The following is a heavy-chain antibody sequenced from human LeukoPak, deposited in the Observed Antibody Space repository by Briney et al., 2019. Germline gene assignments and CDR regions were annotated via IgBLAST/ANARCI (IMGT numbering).Heavy chain of an antibody. Sequence: SETLSLTCTVSGYSISSGYYWGWIRQPPGKGLEWIGSIYHSGVTDYNPSLKSRVTISVDTSKNQFSLKLNSVNVADTAVYYCARCITMVRGVIRCYFDYWGQGTLVTVSS. J-gene: IGHJ4*02. V-gene: IGHV4-38-2*02. CDR2: IYHSGVT. D-gene: IGHD3-10*01. CDR1: GYSISSGYY. CDR3: ARCITMVRGVIRCYFDY.